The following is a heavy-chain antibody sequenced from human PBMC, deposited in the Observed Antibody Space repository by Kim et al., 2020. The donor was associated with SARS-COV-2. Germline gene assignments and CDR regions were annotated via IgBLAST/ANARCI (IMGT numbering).Heavy chain of an antibody. Sequence: ASVNVSCKASGYTLTRYGMNWVRQAPGQGLEWMGCINTNTGDPTYAQGFTGRLVISLDTSVSTAYLQISSLKAEDTAVYYCARLAAAGTRHIDYWGQGTLVTVST. V-gene: IGHV7-4-1*02. D-gene: IGHD6-13*01. CDR3: ARLAAAGTRHIDY. J-gene: IGHJ4*02. CDR2: INTNTGDP. CDR1: GYTLTRYG.